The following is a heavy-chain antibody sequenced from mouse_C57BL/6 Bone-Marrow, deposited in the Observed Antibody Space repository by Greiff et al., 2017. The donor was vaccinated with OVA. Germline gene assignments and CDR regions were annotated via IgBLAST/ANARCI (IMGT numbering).Heavy chain of an antibody. CDR2: IYPGDGDT. Sequence: QVQLKESGPELVKPGASVKISCKASGYAFSSSWMNWVKQRPGKGLEWIGRIYPGDGDTNYNGKFKGKATLTADKSSSTAYMQLSSLTSEDSAVYFCARRFIEDYFDYWGQGTTLTVSS. CDR1: GYAFSSSW. V-gene: IGHV1-82*01. D-gene: IGHD1-1*01. CDR3: ARRFIEDYFDY. J-gene: IGHJ2*01.